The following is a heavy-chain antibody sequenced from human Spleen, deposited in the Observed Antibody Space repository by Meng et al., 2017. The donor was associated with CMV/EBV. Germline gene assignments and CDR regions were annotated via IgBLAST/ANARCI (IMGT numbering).Heavy chain of an antibody. D-gene: IGHD3-10*01. Sequence: AVYGGSFSAYYWSWIRHPPGKGLEWVGEVNHSGSINYNPSLERRVTISVDTSKNQFSLKLSSVTAADTAVYYCARGLLWFGGNWFDPWGQGTLVTVSS. CDR1: GGSFSAYY. CDR3: ARGLLWFGGNWFDP. CDR2: VNHSGSI. V-gene: IGHV4-34*01. J-gene: IGHJ5*02.